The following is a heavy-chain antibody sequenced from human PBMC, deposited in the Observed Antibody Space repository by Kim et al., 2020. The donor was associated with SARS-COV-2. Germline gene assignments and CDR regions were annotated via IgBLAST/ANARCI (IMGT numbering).Heavy chain of an antibody. CDR3: AKDRRGYYGSGDWFDP. J-gene: IGHJ5*02. D-gene: IGHD3-10*01. Sequence: SVKGRCTISRDNSKNTLYLQMNSMRAEDTAVYYCAKDRRGYYGSGDWFDPWGQGTLVTVSS. V-gene: IGHV3-23*01.